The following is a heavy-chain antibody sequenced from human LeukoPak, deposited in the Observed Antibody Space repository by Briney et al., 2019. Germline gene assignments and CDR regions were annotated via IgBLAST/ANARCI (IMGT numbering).Heavy chain of an antibody. CDR1: GFSFSSHA. Sequence: GRSLTLSCVTSGFSFSSHAMHWVRQAPGKGLEWVAVISDDGNSKYYADSVKGRFAISRDNSKNTLYLQMNSLRAEDTAVYYCAKTKSGYSSGWYGYYYYYYGMDVWGQGTTVTVSS. V-gene: IGHV3-30*09. CDR3: AKTKSGYSSGWYGYYYYYYGMDV. D-gene: IGHD6-19*01. J-gene: IGHJ6*02. CDR2: ISDDGNSK.